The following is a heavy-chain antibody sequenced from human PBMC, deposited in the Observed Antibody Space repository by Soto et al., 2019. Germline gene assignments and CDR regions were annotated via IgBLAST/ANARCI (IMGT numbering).Heavy chain of an antibody. CDR1: GFTADDYA. D-gene: IGHD4-17*01. CDR2: ISSNSDTI. Sequence: EVQLVESGGGLVQPGRSLRLSCVASGFTADDYAMHWVRQAPGKGLEWVSGISSNSDTIDYADSVKGRFTISRDNAKNALFLQMNGLRPEDTALYYCAKDMIWGGMTTIHYFDSWGQGTLVTVSS. V-gene: IGHV3-9*02. J-gene: IGHJ4*02. CDR3: AKDMIWGGMTTIHYFDS.